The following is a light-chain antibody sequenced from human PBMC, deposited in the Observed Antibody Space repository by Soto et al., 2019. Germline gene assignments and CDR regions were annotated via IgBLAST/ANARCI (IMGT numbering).Light chain of an antibody. Sequence: DIQMTQSPSTLSGSVGDRVTITCRASQTISSWLAWYQQKPGKAPKLLIYKASTLKIGVPSRFSGSGSGTEFPLTISSLQPYDFATYYCQHYNSYSEAFGQGTKVELK. J-gene: IGKJ1*01. CDR1: QTISSW. V-gene: IGKV1-5*03. CDR3: QHYNSYSEA. CDR2: KAS.